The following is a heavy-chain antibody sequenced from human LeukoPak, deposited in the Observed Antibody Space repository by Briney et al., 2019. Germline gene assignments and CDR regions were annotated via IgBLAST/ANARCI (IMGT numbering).Heavy chain of an antibody. CDR1: GASIITTNYY. V-gene: IGHV4-39*01. Sequence: SETLSLACTVSGASIITTNYYWGWIRQPPGKGLEWIGSISYSGNAYYNPSLRSRLSISMDASKNQFSLKVRSVTAADTAVYYCARNLGQTWGTVTTDLWYFDHWGQGTLVPVSS. CDR3: ARNLGQTWGTVTTDLWYFDH. J-gene: IGHJ4*02. CDR2: ISYSGNA. D-gene: IGHD4-11*01.